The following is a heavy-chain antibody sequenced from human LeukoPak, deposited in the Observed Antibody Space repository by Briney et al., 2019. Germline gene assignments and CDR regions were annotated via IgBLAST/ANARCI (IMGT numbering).Heavy chain of an antibody. D-gene: IGHD6-19*01. J-gene: IGHJ4*02. CDR2: ISYDGSNK. CDR3: AKIAVAGTGQRFDY. Sequence: GGSLRLSCAASGFTFSSYGMHWVRQAPGKGLEWVAVISYDGSNKYYADSVKGRFTISRDNSKSTLYLQMNSLRAEDTAVYYCAKIAVAGTGQRFDYWGQGTLVTVSS. V-gene: IGHV3-30*18. CDR1: GFTFSSYG.